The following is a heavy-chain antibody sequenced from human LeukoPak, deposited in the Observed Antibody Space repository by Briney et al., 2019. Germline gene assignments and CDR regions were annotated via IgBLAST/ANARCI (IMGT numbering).Heavy chain of an antibody. Sequence: ASVKVSCKASGFTFSSSTMQWVRQARGQRLEWIGWIVVGSGNTNYAQKFQERVTISRDMSTSTAYMELSSLTSEDTAVYYCARDYGGNSGWFDPWGQGTLVTVSS. V-gene: IGHV1-58*02. J-gene: IGHJ5*02. CDR3: ARDYGGNSGWFDP. CDR2: IVVGSGNT. D-gene: IGHD4-23*01. CDR1: GFTFSSST.